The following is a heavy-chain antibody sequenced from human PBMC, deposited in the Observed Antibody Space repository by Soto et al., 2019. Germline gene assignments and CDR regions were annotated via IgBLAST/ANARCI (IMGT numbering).Heavy chain of an antibody. V-gene: IGHV3-74*01. J-gene: IGHJ4*02. CDR1: GFAFGSYW. Sequence: EVQLVVSGGGLVQPGGSLRLSCAASGFAFGSYWMHWVRQAPGKGLVWVSRISQDGTIATQADSVKGRFTISRDNAKNTLYLQMNSLRADDTAVYYCLRDQRHWNEFADQWGQGTLVTVSS. CDR3: LRDQRHWNEFADQ. CDR2: ISQDGTIA. D-gene: IGHD1-1*01.